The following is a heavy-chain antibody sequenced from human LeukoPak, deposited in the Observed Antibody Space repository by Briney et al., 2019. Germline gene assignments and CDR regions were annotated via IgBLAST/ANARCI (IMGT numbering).Heavy chain of an antibody. V-gene: IGHV3-73*01. CDR2: IRSKANSYAT. CDR3: TRTPAADVY. D-gene: IGHD6-13*01. Sequence: PGGSLRLSCAASGFTFSGSAMHWVRQASGKGLEWVGRIRSKANSYATAYAASVKGRFTISRDDSKNTAYLQMNSLKTEDTAVYYCTRTPAADVYWGQGTLVTVSS. CDR1: GFTFSGSA. J-gene: IGHJ4*02.